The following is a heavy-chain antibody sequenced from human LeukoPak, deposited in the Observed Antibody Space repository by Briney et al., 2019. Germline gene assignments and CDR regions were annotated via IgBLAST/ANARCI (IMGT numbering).Heavy chain of an antibody. V-gene: IGHV4-34*01. D-gene: IGHD4-17*01. CDR2: INHSGST. J-gene: IGHJ6*02. CDR1: GGSFSGYY. Sequence: PSETLSLTCAVYGGSFSGYYWSWIRQPPGKGLEWIGEINHSGSTNYNPSLKSRVTISVDTSKNQFSLKLSSVTAADTAVYYCARDLNEVTTFTTYYYYYGMDVWGQGTTVTVSS. CDR3: ARDLNEVTTFTTYYYYYGMDV.